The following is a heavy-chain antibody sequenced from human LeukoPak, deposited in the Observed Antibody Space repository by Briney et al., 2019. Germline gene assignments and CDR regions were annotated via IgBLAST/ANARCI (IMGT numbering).Heavy chain of an antibody. V-gene: IGHV3-33*01. D-gene: IGHD5-18*01. Sequence: GGTLRLSCAASGFTFSSYGMHWVRQAPGKGLEWVAVIWYGGSNKYYADSVKGRFAIARVNSKNTLYLQTNSLRAEDTSVYYCARGKIQLWLITMNDGFDIWGQGTMVTVSS. CDR3: ARGKIQLWLITMNDGFDI. CDR1: GFTFSSYG. J-gene: IGHJ3*02. CDR2: IWYGGSNK.